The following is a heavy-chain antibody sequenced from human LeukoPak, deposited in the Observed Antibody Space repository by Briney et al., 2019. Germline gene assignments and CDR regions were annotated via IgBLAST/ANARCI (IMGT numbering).Heavy chain of an antibody. V-gene: IGHV3-20*04. CDR2: INWNGGST. CDR3: TGGDRYGWYFDY. CDR1: GFTFDDRG. Sequence: GGSLRLSCAASGFTFDDRGMSWVRQAPGKGLEWVSGINWNGGSTGYADSVKGRFTISRDNAKDSLYLQMNSLRAEDTALYYCTGGDRYGWYFDYWGQGTLVTVSS. D-gene: IGHD5-24*01. J-gene: IGHJ4*02.